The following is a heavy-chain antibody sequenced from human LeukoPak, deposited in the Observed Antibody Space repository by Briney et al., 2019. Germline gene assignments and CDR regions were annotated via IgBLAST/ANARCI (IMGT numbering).Heavy chain of an antibody. J-gene: IGHJ4*02. CDR3: AKDHTFYRYDTSGYLDY. CDR1: GFTFSSYA. Sequence: RGSLSLSCAASGFTFSSYALHWVRQAPGKGLEWVAVISYDGSNKYYADSVKGRFTISRDNSKNTLYLQMNSLRAEDTAVYYCAKDHTFYRYDTSGYLDYWGQGTLVTVSS. CDR2: ISYDGSNK. V-gene: IGHV3-30*18. D-gene: IGHD3-22*01.